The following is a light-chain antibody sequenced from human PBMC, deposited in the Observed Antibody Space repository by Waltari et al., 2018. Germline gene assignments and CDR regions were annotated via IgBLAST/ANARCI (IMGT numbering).Light chain of an antibody. CDR1: QSVDDY. CDR3: MQALQTPYT. Sequence: VLTQSPATLSLSPGERATLSCRASQSVDDYMAWYQQKPGQSPRLLIYDASNRATGIPIRFSGSRSGTDFTLKISRVEAEDVGVYYCMQALQTPYTFGQGTKLEIK. J-gene: IGKJ2*01. CDR2: DAS. V-gene: IGKV3-11*01.